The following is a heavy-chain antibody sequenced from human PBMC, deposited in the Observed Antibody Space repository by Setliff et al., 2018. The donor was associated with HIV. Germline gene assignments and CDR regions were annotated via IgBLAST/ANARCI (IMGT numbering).Heavy chain of an antibody. V-gene: IGHV3-21*04. CDR2: ISASATYI. D-gene: IGHD3-22*01. Sequence: PGGSLRLSCAASGFTFSNYSMNWVRQTPGKGLEWVSSISASATYIYYAGSVKGRFTISRDNSKNMVYLQMDSLRAEDTAVYYCAGGYYYYDSSGRYYGMDVWGQGTTVTVSS. CDR1: GFTFSNYS. CDR3: AGGYYYYDSSGRYYGMDV. J-gene: IGHJ6*02.